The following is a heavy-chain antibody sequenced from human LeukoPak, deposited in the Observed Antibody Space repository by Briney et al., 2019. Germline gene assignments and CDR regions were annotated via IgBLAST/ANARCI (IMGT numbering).Heavy chain of an antibody. Sequence: SETLSLTCTVSGGSISSYYWSWIRQPPGKGLEWIGYIHYSGNTNYNPSLKSRVTISVDTSKNQFSLKLTSVTAADTAVYYCARGYNWNEPFDYWGQGTLVTVSS. CDR2: IHYSGNT. CDR3: ARGYNWNEPFDY. V-gene: IGHV4-59*01. CDR1: GGSISSYY. D-gene: IGHD1-20*01. J-gene: IGHJ4*02.